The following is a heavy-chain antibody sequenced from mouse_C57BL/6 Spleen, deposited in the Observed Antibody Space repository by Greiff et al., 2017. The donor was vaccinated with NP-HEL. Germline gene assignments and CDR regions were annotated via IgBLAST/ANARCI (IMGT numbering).Heavy chain of an antibody. CDR2: IDPSDSET. Sequence: QVQLRQPGAELVRPGSSVKLSCKASGYTFTSYWMHWVKQRPIQGLEWIGNIDPSDSETHYNQKFKDKATLTVDKSSSTAYMQLSSLTSEDSAVYYCAREKDYLYFDYWGQGTTLTVSS. CDR1: GYTFTSYW. D-gene: IGHD2-13*01. V-gene: IGHV1-52*01. J-gene: IGHJ2*01. CDR3: AREKDYLYFDY.